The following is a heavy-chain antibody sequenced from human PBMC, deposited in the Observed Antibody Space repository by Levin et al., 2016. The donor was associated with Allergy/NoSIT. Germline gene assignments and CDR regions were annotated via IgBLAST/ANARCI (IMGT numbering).Heavy chain of an antibody. V-gene: IGHV4-38-2*01. J-gene: IGHJ4*02. CDR1: GYSISNTFY. Sequence: SETLSLTCGVSGYSISNTFYWGWIRQPPGKGLEWIGSISQSGSTHYNPSLKSRVTISVDMSKNQLSLKVSSVTAADTAVYYCARGSTTGTTGLYYWGQGTLVTVSS. CDR3: ARGSTTGTTGLYY. CDR2: ISQSGST. D-gene: IGHD1-1*01.